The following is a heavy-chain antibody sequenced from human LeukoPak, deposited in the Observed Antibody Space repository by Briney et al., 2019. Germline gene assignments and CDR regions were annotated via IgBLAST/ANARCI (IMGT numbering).Heavy chain of an antibody. V-gene: IGHV3-9*01. D-gene: IGHD3-16*02. Sequence: GGSLRLSCAASGFTFDDYAMHCVRQAPGKGLEWVSGISWNSGSIGYADSVKGRFTISRDNAKNSLYLQMNSLRAADTALYYCAKDSSRLGELSYPTHWGQGTLVTVSS. J-gene: IGHJ4*02. CDR3: AKDSSRLGELSYPTH. CDR2: ISWNSGSI. CDR1: GFTFDDYA.